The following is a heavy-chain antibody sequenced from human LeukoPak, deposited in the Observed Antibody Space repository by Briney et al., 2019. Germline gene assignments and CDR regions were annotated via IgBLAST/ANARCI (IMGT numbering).Heavy chain of an antibody. V-gene: IGHV3-30*03. CDR3: VRGGENFFDY. CDR2: ISHDGRAQ. Sequence: HPGGSLRLSCEASGFTFSSFGIQWVRQAPGKGLEWVAVISHDGRAQFYADSVKGRFTISRDNSKNTLYLQMNSLGAEDTAVYSCVRGGENFFDYWGQGTLVTVSS. D-gene: IGHD3-16*01. CDR1: GFTFSSFG. J-gene: IGHJ4*02.